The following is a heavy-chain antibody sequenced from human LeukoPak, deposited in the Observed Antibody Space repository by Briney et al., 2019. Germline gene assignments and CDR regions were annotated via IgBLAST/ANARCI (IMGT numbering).Heavy chain of an antibody. CDR2: MNPNSGNT. CDR1: GYTFTSYD. J-gene: IGHJ6*03. V-gene: IGHV1-8*01. Sequence: ASVKVSCKASGYTFTSYDINWVRQATGQGPEWMGWMNPNSGNTGYAQKFQGRVTMTRNTSISTAYMELSSLRSEDTAVYYCARGLLSRITIFGVVISHYYMDVWGKGTTVTVSS. CDR3: ARGLLSRITIFGVVISHYYMDV. D-gene: IGHD3-3*01.